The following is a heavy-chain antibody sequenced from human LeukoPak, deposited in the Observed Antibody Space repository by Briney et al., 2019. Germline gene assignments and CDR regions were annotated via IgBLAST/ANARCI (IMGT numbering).Heavy chain of an antibody. J-gene: IGHJ4*02. V-gene: IGHV3-21*01. CDR2: ISASSSYI. D-gene: IGHD5-24*01. Sequence: GSLRLSCAASGFTFSGYSMNWVRQAPGKGLEWVSSISASSSYIYYADSVKGRFTISRDNAKNSLYLQMNSLRAEDTAVYYCARRAGYNYYFDYWGQGALVTVSS. CDR3: ARRAGYNYYFDY. CDR1: GFTFSGYS.